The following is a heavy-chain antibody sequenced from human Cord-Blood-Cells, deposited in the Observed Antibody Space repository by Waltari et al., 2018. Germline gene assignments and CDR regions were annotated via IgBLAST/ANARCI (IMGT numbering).Heavy chain of an antibody. D-gene: IGHD3-9*01. CDR2: IIPIFGTA. CDR3: ARNYDILTGHAFDI. V-gene: IGHV1-69*06. Sequence: QVQLVQSGAEVKKPGSSVKVSCKASGGTFSRYAITWVRQAPGQGLEWMGGIIPIFGTANYAQKFQGRVTITADKSTSTAYMELSSLRSEDTAVYYCARNYDILTGHAFDIWGQGTMVTVSS. J-gene: IGHJ3*02. CDR1: GGTFSRYA.